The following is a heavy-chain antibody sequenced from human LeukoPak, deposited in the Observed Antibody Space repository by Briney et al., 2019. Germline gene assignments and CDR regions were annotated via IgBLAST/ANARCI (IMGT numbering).Heavy chain of an antibody. J-gene: IGHJ4*02. Sequence: ASVKVSCKTSGYTFTGYYMHWMRQPPGQGLEWMGRIDPNSGGTNYAQNFQGRVTMTRDTSISTAYMELTRLRSDDTAIYYCARVGSSSWYSFDYWGQGTLVTVSS. CDR1: GYTFTGYY. D-gene: IGHD6-13*01. CDR2: IDPNSGGT. CDR3: ARVGSSSWYSFDY. V-gene: IGHV1-2*06.